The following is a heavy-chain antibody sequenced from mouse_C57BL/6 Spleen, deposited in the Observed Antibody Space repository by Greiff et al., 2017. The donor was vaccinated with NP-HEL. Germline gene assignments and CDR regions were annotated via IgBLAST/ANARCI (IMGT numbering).Heavy chain of an antibody. V-gene: IGHV5-6*01. CDR3: ARQDSHFDY. CDR1: GFTFSSYG. CDR2: ICRGGSYT. J-gene: IGHJ2*01. Sequence: EVKLVESGGDLVKPGGSLKLSCAASGFTFSSYGMSWVRQTPDKSLEWVAAICRGGSYTYYPDSVKGRFTISRDNAKNTLYLQMSSLKSEDTAMYYCARQDSHFDYWGKGTTLTVSS.